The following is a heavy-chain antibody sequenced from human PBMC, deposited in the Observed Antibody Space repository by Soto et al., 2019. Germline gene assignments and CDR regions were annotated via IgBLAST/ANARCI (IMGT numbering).Heavy chain of an antibody. D-gene: IGHD3-10*01. CDR3: ARGVGSGTYYNQYNWFDP. V-gene: IGHV1-18*01. J-gene: IGHJ5*02. CDR1: GYTFTNYG. Sequence: ASVKVSCKASGYTFTNYGSSWVRQAPGQGLEWMGWINTYNGNTNHAQKLQGRVTMTTDTSTSTAYMELRSLRSDDTAVYYCARGVGSGTYYNQYNWFDPWGQGTLVTVS. CDR2: INTYNGNT.